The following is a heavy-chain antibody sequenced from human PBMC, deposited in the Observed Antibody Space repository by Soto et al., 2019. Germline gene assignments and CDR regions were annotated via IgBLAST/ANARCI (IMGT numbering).Heavy chain of an antibody. D-gene: IGHD6-19*01. Sequence: VSCKASGYTFTSYDINWVRQATGQGLEWMGWMNPNSGNTGYAQKFQGRVTMTRNTSISTAYMELSSLRSEDTAVYYCAREQQWNNAFDIWGQGTMVTVSS. J-gene: IGHJ3*02. CDR1: GYTFTSYD. V-gene: IGHV1-8*01. CDR3: AREQQWNNAFDI. CDR2: MNPNSGNT.